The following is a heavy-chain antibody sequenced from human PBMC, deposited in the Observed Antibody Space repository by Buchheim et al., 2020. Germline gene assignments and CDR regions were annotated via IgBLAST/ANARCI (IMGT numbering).Heavy chain of an antibody. D-gene: IGHD3/OR15-3a*01. Sequence: EVQLVESGGGLVQPGGSLRLSCAASGFTFSSYAMSWVRQAPGKGLEWVSGISDSGRTIYYADSVKGRFTISRDNSKNTLYLQMSSLRAEDTAIYFCAKVLSWTHFDYWGLGTL. CDR2: ISDSGRTI. V-gene: IGHV3-23*04. CDR3: AKVLSWTHFDY. CDR1: GFTFSSYA. J-gene: IGHJ4*02.